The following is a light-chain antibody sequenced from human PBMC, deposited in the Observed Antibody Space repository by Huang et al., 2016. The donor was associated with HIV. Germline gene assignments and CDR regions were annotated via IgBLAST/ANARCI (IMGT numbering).Light chain of an antibody. J-gene: IGKJ1*01. CDR1: QNINTN. CDR2: AAS. Sequence: EIVMTQSPGTLSVAPGARATLSCRASQNINTNLAWFQQKPGQAPSLLIYAASTRTADFPARFSGSGSRTECTLTISSLQSEDIAVYYCQQYNDWPRSFGQGTKVEIK. CDR3: QQYNDWPRS. V-gene: IGKV3-15*01.